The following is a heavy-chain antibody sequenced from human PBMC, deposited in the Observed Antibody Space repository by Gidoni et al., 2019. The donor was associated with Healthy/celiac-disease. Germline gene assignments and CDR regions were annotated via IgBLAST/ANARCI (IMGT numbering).Heavy chain of an antibody. CDR1: GGSISSSDYY. Sequence: QLQLQESGPGLVTPSETLSLTCTVSGGSISSSDYYWGWIRQPPGKGLEWIGSIYYSGSTYYNPSLKSRVTISVDTSKNQFSLKLSSVTAADTAVYYCARHARVRFNGDPLAGLGYWGQGTLVTVSS. D-gene: IGHD4-17*01. CDR3: ARHARVRFNGDPLAGLGY. CDR2: IYYSGST. J-gene: IGHJ4*02. V-gene: IGHV4-39*01.